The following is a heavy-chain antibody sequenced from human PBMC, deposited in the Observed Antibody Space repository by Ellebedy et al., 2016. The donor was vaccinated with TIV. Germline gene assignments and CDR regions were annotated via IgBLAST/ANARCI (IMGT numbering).Heavy chain of an antibody. CDR2: IKQDGSEK. CDR3: ARAPGGSGSYYDY. CDR1: GFTFSSYW. D-gene: IGHD3-10*01. Sequence: GESLKISCAASGFTFSSYWMSWVRQAPGKGLEWVANIKQDGSEKYYVDSVKGRFTISRDNAKNSLYLQMNSLRAEDTAVYYCARAPGGSGSYYDYWGQGTLVTVSS. V-gene: IGHV3-7*01. J-gene: IGHJ4*02.